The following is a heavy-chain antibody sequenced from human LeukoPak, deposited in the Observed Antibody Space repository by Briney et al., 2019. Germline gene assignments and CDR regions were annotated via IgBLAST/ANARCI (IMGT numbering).Heavy chain of an antibody. J-gene: IGHJ4*03. D-gene: IGHD2-21*02. V-gene: IGHV3-9*01. CDR1: GFTFDDYA. CDR3: AKDGGDWYYFDY. CDR2: ISWNSGSV. Sequence: GGSLRLSCAASGFTFDDYAMHWVRQAPGKGLEWVSGISWNSGSVGYADSVKGRFTISRDNAKNSLYLQMNSLRAEDTALYYCAKDGGDWYYFDYWGQGTMVTVSS.